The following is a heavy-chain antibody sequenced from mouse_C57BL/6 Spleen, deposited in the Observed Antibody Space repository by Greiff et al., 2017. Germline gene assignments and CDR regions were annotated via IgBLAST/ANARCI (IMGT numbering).Heavy chain of an antibody. V-gene: IGHV1-55*01. CDR1: GYTFTSYW. D-gene: IGHD2-2*01. J-gene: IGHJ4*01. CDR3: ARIYYGYDEHYAMDY. Sequence: QVQLQQPGAELVKPGASVKMSCKASGYTFTSYWITWVKQRPGQGLEWIGDIYPGSGSTNYNEKFKSKATLTVDTTTSSAYMQLSSLTSEDSAVYYCARIYYGYDEHYAMDYWGQGTSVTVSS. CDR2: IYPGSGST.